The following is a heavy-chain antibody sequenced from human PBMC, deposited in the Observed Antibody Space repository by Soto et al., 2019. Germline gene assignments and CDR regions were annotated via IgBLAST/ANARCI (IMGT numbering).Heavy chain of an antibody. CDR1: GGTFSSYT. Sequence: SVKVSCKASGGTFSSYTISWVRQAPGQGLEWMGRIIPILGIANYAQKFQGRVTITADKSTSTAYMELSSLRSEDTAVYYCARDCSGGSCYSNYYYYYYMDVWGKGTTVTVSS. D-gene: IGHD2-15*01. CDR3: ARDCSGGSCYSNYYYYYYMDV. V-gene: IGHV1-69*04. CDR2: IIPILGIA. J-gene: IGHJ6*03.